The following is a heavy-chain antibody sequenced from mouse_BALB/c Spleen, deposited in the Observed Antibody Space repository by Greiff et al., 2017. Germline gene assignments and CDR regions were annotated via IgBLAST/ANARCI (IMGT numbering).Heavy chain of an antibody. V-gene: IGHV1-31*01. Sequence: VQLQQSGPELVKPGASVKISCKASGYSFTGYYMHWVKQSHVKSLEWIGRINPYNGATSYNQNFKDKASLTVDKSSSTAYMELHSLTSEDSAVYYCARWEEIGTALAYWGQGTLVTVSA. J-gene: IGHJ3*01. CDR3: ARWEEIGTALAY. D-gene: IGHD1-2*01. CDR1: GYSFTGYY. CDR2: INPYNGAT.